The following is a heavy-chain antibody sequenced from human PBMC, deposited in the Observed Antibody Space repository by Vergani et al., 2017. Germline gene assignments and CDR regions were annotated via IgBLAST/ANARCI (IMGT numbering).Heavy chain of an antibody. Sequence: QVQLQESGPRLVKPSETLSLICSVSGYSISSGYFWGWIRQSPGKGLEWLGTIDRTGRTHLSPSLKSRLTISVDTTKNQFSLRLTSATAADTAVYYCAGDTHSWQRADRWGQGLLVSVSS. V-gene: IGHV4-38-2*02. J-gene: IGHJ5*02. CDR2: IDRTGRT. CDR3: AGDTHSWQRADR. CDR1: GYSISSGYF. D-gene: IGHD6-13*01.